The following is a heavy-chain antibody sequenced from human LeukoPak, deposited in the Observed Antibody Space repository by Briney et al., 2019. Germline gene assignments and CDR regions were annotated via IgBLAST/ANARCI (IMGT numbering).Heavy chain of an antibody. CDR1: GFTFSSYS. CDR3: ARDLATVTSVDFDY. Sequence: GGSLRLSCAASGFTFSSYSMNWVRQAPGKGLEWVSSISSSSSYIYYADSVKGRFTISRDNAKNSLYLQMNSLRAEDTAVYYCARDLATVTSVDFDYWGQGTLVTVSS. CDR2: ISSSSSYI. V-gene: IGHV3-21*01. D-gene: IGHD4-17*01. J-gene: IGHJ4*02.